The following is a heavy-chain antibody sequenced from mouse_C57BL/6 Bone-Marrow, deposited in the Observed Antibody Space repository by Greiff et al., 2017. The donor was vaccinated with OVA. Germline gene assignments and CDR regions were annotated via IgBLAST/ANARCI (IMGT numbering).Heavy chain of an antibody. CDR1: GFNIKNTY. CDR3: ARRDTLRNAMDY. Sequence: VKVVESVAELVRPGASVKLSCTASGFNIKNTYMHWVKQRTGQGLEWIGEIYPRSGNTYYNEKFKGKATLTADKSSSTAYMELRSLTSEDSAVYFCARRDTLRNAMDYWGQGTSVTVSS. J-gene: IGHJ4*01. D-gene: IGHD1-1*01. CDR2: IYPRSGNT. V-gene: IGHV1-81*01.